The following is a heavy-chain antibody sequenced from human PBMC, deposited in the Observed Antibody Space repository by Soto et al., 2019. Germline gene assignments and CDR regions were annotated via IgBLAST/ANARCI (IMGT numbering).Heavy chain of an antibody. CDR1: GFTFSSYG. J-gene: IGHJ6*02. D-gene: IGHD3-10*01. Sequence: PGGSLRLSCAASGFTFSSYGMHWVRQAPGKGLEWVAVIWYDGSNKYYADSVKGRFTISRDNSKNTLYLQMNSLRAEDTAVYYCAREVGRVRNYYYYGMDVWGQGTTVTVS. CDR2: IWYDGSNK. V-gene: IGHV3-33*01. CDR3: AREVGRVRNYYYYGMDV.